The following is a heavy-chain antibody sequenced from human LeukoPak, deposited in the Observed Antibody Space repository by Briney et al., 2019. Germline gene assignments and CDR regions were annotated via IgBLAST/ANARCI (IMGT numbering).Heavy chain of an antibody. D-gene: IGHD3-10*01. CDR1: GGSISNYY. Sequence: ASETLSLTCTVSGGSISNYYWSWIRQPPGKGLEWIGYIYYSGSTNYNPSLKSRVTISVDTSKNQFSLKLSSVTAADTAVYYCARVRYYGSGSYFVLRYFDYWGQGTLVTVSS. J-gene: IGHJ4*02. CDR2: IYYSGST. V-gene: IGHV4-59*12. CDR3: ARVRYYGSGSYFVLRYFDY.